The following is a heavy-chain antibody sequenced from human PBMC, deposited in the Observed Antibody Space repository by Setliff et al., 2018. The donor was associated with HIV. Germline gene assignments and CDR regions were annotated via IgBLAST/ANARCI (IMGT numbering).Heavy chain of an antibody. Sequence: SETLSLTCAVYGGSFSGYYWSWIRQPPGKGLEWIGEATHSGRTNYNPSLESRVTTSVDTSKKQFSLRLTSVTAADTAVYYCARGVRDNSGWSSYYFDYWAREPWSPSPQ. D-gene: IGHD6-19*01. V-gene: IGHV4-34*01. CDR1: GGSFSGYY. CDR3: ARGVRDNSGWSSYYFDY. CDR2: ATHSGRT. J-gene: IGHJ4*02.